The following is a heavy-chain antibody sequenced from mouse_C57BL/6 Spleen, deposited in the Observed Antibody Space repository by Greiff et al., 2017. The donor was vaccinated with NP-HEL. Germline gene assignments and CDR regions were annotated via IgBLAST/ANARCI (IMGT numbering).Heavy chain of an antibody. Sequence: EVHLVESGGGLVQPGGSLSLSCAASGFTFTDYYMSWVRQPPGKALEWLGFIRNKANGYTTEYSASVKGRFTISRDNSQSILYLQMNALRAEDSATYYCARSPYWSFDYWGQGTTLTVSS. V-gene: IGHV7-3*01. CDR3: ARSPYWSFDY. J-gene: IGHJ2*01. CDR1: GFTFTDYY. D-gene: IGHD2-10*01. CDR2: IRNKANGYTT.